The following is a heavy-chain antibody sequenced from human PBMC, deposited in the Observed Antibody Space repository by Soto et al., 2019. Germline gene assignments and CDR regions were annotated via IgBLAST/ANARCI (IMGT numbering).Heavy chain of an antibody. Sequence: PSETLSLTFTVSGGSISSYYWSWIRQPPGKGLEWIVYIYYSGSTNYNPSLKSPVTISVDTSENQLSLKLSSVTAADTAVYYCARQIYRGYDVWFDPWGQGTLVSVSS. V-gene: IGHV4-59*01. CDR1: GGSISSYY. CDR2: IYYSGST. J-gene: IGHJ5*02. CDR3: ARQIYRGYDVWFDP. D-gene: IGHD5-12*01.